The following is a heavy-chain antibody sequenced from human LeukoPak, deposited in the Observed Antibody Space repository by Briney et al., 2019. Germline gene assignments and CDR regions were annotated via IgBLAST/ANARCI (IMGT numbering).Heavy chain of an antibody. CDR3: ARDRSGGSCPGFDP. D-gene: IGHD2-15*01. CDR2: IYHSGST. J-gene: IGHJ5*02. CDR1: GGSISSSNW. Sequence: SETLSLTCAVSGGSISSSNWWSWVRPPPGKGPEWIGEIYHSGSTNYNPSLKSRVTISVDKSKNQFSLKLSAVTAADTAVYYCARDRSGGSCPGFDPWRQPTLVTLSS. V-gene: IGHV4-4*02.